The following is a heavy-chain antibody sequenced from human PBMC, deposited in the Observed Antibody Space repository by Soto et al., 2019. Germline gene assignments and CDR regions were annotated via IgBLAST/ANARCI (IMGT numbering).Heavy chain of an antibody. V-gene: IGHV3-23*01. Sequence: EGQLLQSGGGLVQPGESLRLSCAASGFTFSSSGMSWVRQAPGKGLEWVSSISIRGDYRYYADSVKGRFTISRDNSKNTLYLQMSSLKAADTALYYCANHGGFDFWGQGTMVAVSS. D-gene: IGHD4-17*01. CDR3: ANHGGFDF. CDR2: ISIRGDYR. CDR1: GFTFSSSG. J-gene: IGHJ3*01.